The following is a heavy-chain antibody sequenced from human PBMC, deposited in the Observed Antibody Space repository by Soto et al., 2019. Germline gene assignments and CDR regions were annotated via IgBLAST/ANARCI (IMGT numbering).Heavy chain of an antibody. Sequence: SETLSLTCTVSGDSFSSDDYYWSWIRQPPGKGLEWIGYISYRVDTYYSPSLKSRVTMSIDTSKNQFSLNVSSVTAADTAVYYCARVAGVAYCGGDCYHFDYWGQGTLVTVS. CDR2: ISYRVDT. CDR3: ARVAGVAYCGGDCYHFDY. D-gene: IGHD2-21*02. J-gene: IGHJ4*02. CDR1: GDSFSSDDYY. V-gene: IGHV4-30-4*01.